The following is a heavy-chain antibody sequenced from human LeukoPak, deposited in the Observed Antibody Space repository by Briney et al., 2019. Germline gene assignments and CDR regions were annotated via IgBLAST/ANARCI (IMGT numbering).Heavy chain of an antibody. Sequence: GGSLRLSCAASGFTVSSNYMSWVRQAPGKGLEGVSVIYSGGSTYYADSVKGRFTISRDNSKNTLYLQMNSLRAEDTAVYYCARVLRYCSGGNCYSGGLGYMDVWGKGTTVTISS. D-gene: IGHD2-15*01. CDR2: IYSGGST. CDR3: ARVLRYCSGGNCYSGGLGYMDV. CDR1: GFTVSSNY. V-gene: IGHV3-66*01. J-gene: IGHJ6*03.